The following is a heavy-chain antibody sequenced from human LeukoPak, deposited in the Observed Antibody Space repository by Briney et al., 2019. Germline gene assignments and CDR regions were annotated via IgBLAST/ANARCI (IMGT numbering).Heavy chain of an antibody. V-gene: IGHV3-48*03. CDR2: ISIIRSTI. CDR3: ARASGDYVF. Sequence: GGSLRLSCAASGFTFSSYEMNWVRQAPGKGLESVSYISIIRSTIYYADSVKGRFTISRDHAKHSLYLQLHSLRAEDTAVYYCARASGDYVFWGQGTLVTVSS. CDR1: GFTFSSYE. J-gene: IGHJ4*02. D-gene: IGHD4-17*01.